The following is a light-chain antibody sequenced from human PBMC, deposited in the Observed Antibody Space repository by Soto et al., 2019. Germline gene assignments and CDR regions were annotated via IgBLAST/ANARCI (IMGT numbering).Light chain of an antibody. CDR3: SSYTSRSTLV. CDR1: SYDVGGYDY. J-gene: IGLJ2*01. Sequence: QSALTQPASVSGSPGQSITISCTGTSYDVGGYDYVSWFQQHPGQAPKLIIYEVTYRTSGVSNRFSGSKSGNTASLTISGLQAEDEADYYCSSYTSRSTLVFGGGTQLTV. V-gene: IGLV2-14*01. CDR2: EVT.